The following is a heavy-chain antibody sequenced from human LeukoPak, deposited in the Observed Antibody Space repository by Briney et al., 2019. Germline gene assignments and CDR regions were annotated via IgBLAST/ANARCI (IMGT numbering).Heavy chain of an antibody. V-gene: IGHV4-59*08. J-gene: IGHJ4*02. Sequence: PSETLSLTCTVSGDSIRSSHWSWIRQPPGKGLEWIGYIYYSGSTNYNPSLKSRVTISGDTSKNQFSLKLSSVTAADTAVYYCARQGGWYSAFDCWGRGTLVTVSS. CDR3: ARQGGWYSAFDC. CDR2: IYYSGST. D-gene: IGHD6-19*01. CDR1: GDSIRSSH.